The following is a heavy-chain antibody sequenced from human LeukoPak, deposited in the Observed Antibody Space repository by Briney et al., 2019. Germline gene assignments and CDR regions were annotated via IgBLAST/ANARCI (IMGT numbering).Heavy chain of an antibody. CDR1: GFTFSSYN. Sequence: PGGSLRLSCAASGFTFSSYNMNWVRQTPGQGLEWVSSITSGSSHIYYADSVRGRFTISRDNAKSSLYLQMNSLRAEDTAVYYCARDPYSGSYGADYYYYMDVWGEGTTVTISS. D-gene: IGHD1-26*01. V-gene: IGHV3-21*01. CDR2: ITSGSSHI. J-gene: IGHJ6*03. CDR3: ARDPYSGSYGADYYYYMDV.